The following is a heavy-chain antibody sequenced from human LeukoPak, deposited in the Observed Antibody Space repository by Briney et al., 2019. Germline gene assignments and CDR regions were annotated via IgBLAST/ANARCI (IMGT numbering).Heavy chain of an antibody. J-gene: IGHJ4*02. CDR1: GFSFTSYW. Sequence: GGSLRLSCAASGFSFTSYWMHWVRHVPGKGLMWVARINSAGSSASYGGSVQGRFTISRDNAKNTLYLQMSSLRVEDTGVYYCARDVWDDRDGFFDNWGQGTLVTVAS. D-gene: IGHD5-24*01. CDR3: ARDVWDDRDGFFDN. CDR2: INSAGSSA. V-gene: IGHV3-74*01.